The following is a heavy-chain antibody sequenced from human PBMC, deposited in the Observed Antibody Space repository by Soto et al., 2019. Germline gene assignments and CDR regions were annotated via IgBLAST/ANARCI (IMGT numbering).Heavy chain of an antibody. CDR1: GCTFTSYG. CDR3: ARVDYYDSSGFLKFFDY. D-gene: IGHD3-22*01. J-gene: IGHJ4*02. V-gene: IGHV1-18*01. CDR2: ISAYNGNT. Sequence: GASVKVSCKASGCTFTSYGISWVRQAPGQGLEWMGWISAYNGNTNYTQKLQGRVTMTTDTSTSTAYMELRSLRSDDTAVYYCARVDYYDSSGFLKFFDYWGQGTLVTVSS.